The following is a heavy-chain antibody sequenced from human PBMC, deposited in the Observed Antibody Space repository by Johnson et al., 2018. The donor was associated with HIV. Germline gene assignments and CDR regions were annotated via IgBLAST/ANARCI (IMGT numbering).Heavy chain of an antibody. J-gene: IGHJ3*02. D-gene: IGHD3-10*01. V-gene: IGHV3-38-3*01. CDR2: ISGGST. CDR1: GFTVSSNE. CDR3: AKQYYGSGGSVHAFDI. Sequence: VQLVESRGVLVQPGGSLRLSCAASGFTVSSNEMSWVRQAPGKGLEWVSSISGGSTYYADSVKGRFTVSRDNSKNTVYLQMNSLRAEDTAVYYCAKQYYGSGGSVHAFDIWGQGTMVTVSS.